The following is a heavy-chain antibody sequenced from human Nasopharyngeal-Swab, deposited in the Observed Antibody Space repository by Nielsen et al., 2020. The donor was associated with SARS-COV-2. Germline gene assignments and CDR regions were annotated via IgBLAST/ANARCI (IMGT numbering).Heavy chain of an antibody. CDR1: GFTFDDYA. J-gene: IGHJ4*02. Sequence: GGSLRLSCAASGFTFDDYAMHWVRQAPGKGLEWVSVIYSGGSTYYADSVKGRFTISRDNSKNTLYLQMNSLRAEDTAVYYCARDGPCDYWGQGTLVTVSS. CDR3: ARDGPCDY. CDR2: IYSGGST. V-gene: IGHV3-66*01.